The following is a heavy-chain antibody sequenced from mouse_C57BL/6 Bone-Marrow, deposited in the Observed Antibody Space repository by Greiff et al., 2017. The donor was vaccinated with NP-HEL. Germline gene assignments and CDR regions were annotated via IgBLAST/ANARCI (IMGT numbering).Heavy chain of an antibody. CDR2: IRLKSDNYAT. V-gene: IGHV6-3*01. D-gene: IGHD1-1*01. Sequence: EVKLMESGGGLVQPGGSMKLSCVASGFTFSNYWMNWVRQSPEKGLEWVAQIRLKSDNYATHYAESVKGRFTISRDDSKSSVYLQMNNLRAEDTGIYYCTGTIYYYGSSHWYFDVWGTGTTVTVSS. CDR3: TGTIYYYGSSHWYFDV. CDR1: GFTFSNYW. J-gene: IGHJ1*03.